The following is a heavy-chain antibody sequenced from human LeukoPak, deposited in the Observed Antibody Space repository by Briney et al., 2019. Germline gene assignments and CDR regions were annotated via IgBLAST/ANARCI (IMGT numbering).Heavy chain of an antibody. CDR1: GGSFSGYY. CDR3: ARGSAAYYDILTGLVYYFDY. J-gene: IGHJ4*02. CDR2: INHSGST. Sequence: SETLSLTCAVYGGSFSGYYWSWIRQPPGKGLEWIGEINHSGSTNYNPSLKSRVTISVDTSKNQFSLKLSSVTAADTAVYYCARGSAAYYDILTGLVYYFDYWGQGTLVTVSS. V-gene: IGHV4-34*01. D-gene: IGHD3-9*01.